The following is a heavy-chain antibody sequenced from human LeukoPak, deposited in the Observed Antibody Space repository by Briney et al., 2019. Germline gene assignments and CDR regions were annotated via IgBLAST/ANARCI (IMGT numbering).Heavy chain of an antibody. CDR1: GFTFSSYG. J-gene: IGHJ4*02. D-gene: IGHD4-17*01. CDR2: ISNDGRKK. V-gene: IGHV3-30*03. Sequence: GGSLRLSCAASGFTFSSYGMHWVRQAPGKGLQCVALISNDGRKKYYVGSAKGRFTISRDNSRNTVYLEMNSLRHDDTAVYFCARDWGRGDSYYLDFWGQGILVTVSS. CDR3: ARDWGRGDSYYLDF.